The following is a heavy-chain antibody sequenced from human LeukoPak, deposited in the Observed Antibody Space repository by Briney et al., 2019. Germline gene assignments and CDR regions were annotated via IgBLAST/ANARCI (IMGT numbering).Heavy chain of an antibody. CDR2: ISGSGSTI. J-gene: IGHJ4*02. CDR3: ARSAAAGTFPDY. Sequence: GGSLRLSCAASGFTFSSFEMNWVRQAPGKGLEWVSYISGSGSTIYYADPVKGRFTISRDNAKNSLYLQMNSLRVEDTAVYYCARSAAAGTFPDYWGQGTLVTVSS. V-gene: IGHV3-48*03. D-gene: IGHD6-13*01. CDR1: GFTFSSFE.